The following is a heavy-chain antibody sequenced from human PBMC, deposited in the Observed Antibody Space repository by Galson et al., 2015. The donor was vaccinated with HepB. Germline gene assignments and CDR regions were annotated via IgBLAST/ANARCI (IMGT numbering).Heavy chain of an antibody. V-gene: IGHV3-30*04. CDR3: ARAGYSSGWYGNYYYGMDV. J-gene: IGHJ6*02. CDR2: ISYDGSNK. Sequence: SLRLSCAASGFTFSSYAMHWVRQAPGKGLEWVAVISYDGSNKYYADSVKGRFTISRDNSKNMLYLQMNSLRAEDTAVYYCARAGYSSGWYGNYYYGMDVWGQGTTVTVSS. D-gene: IGHD6-19*01. CDR1: GFTFSSYA.